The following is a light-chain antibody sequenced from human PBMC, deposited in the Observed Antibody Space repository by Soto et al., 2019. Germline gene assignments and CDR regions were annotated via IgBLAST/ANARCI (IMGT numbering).Light chain of an antibody. CDR3: QQRSNWPPWT. J-gene: IGKJ1*01. Sequence: EIVLTQSPATLSLSPGERATLSCRASQSVSSYLAWYQQKPGQAPRLLIYDASNRATGIPARFSGSGSGTDFTLTISSLEPEDFAVYYCQQRSNWPPWTFGHGTKV. V-gene: IGKV3-11*01. CDR2: DAS. CDR1: QSVSSY.